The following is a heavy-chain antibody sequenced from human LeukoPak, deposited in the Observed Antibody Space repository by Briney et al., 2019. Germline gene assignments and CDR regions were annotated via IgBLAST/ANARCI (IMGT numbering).Heavy chain of an antibody. CDR2: ISYDGSNK. CDR1: GFTFSRCD. J-gene: IGHJ4*02. Sequence: GRSLRLSCAASGFTFSRCDMHWVRQAPGKGLEWVAVISYDGSNKYYADSVKGRFTISRDNSKNTLYLQMNSLRAEDTAVYYCARMNYVSSGWGAPFDDWGQGTLVTVSS. V-gene: IGHV3-30*03. D-gene: IGHD1-7*01. CDR3: ARMNYVSSGWGAPFDD.